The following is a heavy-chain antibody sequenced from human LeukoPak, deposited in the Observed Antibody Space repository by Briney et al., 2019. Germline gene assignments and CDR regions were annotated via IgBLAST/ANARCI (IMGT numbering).Heavy chain of an antibody. V-gene: IGHV4-34*01. CDR3: AREKGIRYFDWLTPQSFDY. D-gene: IGHD3-9*01. Sequence: TSETLSLTCAVYGGSFSGYYWSWIRQPPGKGLEWIGEINHSGSTNYNPSLKSRVTISVDTSKNQFSLKLSSMTAADTAVYYCAREKGIRYFDWLTPQSFDYWGQGTLVTVSS. CDR2: INHSGST. CDR1: GGSFSGYY. J-gene: IGHJ4*02.